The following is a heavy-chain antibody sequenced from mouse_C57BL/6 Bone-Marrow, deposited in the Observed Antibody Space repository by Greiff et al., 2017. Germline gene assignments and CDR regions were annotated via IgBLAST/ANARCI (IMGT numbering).Heavy chain of an antibody. V-gene: IGHV1-81*01. CDR2: IYPRSGNT. CDR1: GYTFTSYG. Sequence: VQLQQSRAELARPGASVKLSCKASGYTFTSYGISWVKQRTGQGLEWIGEIYPRSGNTYYNEKFKGKATLTADKSSSTAYMELRSLTSEDSAVYFCARIPGWYFDVWGTGTTVTVSS. CDR3: ARIPGWYFDV. J-gene: IGHJ1*03.